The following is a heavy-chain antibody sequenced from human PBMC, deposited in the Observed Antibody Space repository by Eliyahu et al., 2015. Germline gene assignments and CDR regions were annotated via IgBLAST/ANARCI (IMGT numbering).Heavy chain of an antibody. J-gene: IGHJ4*02. D-gene: IGHD6-6*01. V-gene: IGHV3-53*01. CDR3: ARSEYSSSPDY. CDR2: IYIXGNT. Sequence: EVQLVESGGGLIQPGGSLRXSCAASGFTVSSNFMXWVRQAPGKGLEWXSIIYIXGNTYYADSVKGRFTISRDNSKNTVYLQMNSLRAEDTAVYYCARSEYSSSPDYWGQGTLVTVSS. CDR1: GFTVSSNF.